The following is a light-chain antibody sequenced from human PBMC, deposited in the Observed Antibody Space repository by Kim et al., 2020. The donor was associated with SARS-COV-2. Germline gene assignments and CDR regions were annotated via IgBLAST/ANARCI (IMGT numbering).Light chain of an antibody. V-gene: IGLV3-1*01. J-gene: IGLJ2*01. Sequence: SVSVSPGQTASITCSGDKLGEGYVCWYQQKPGQSPVLVSCQDNKRPSGIPERFSGSNSGNTATLTISGTQASDEADYWCQVGDSKVFGGGTQLTVL. CDR1: KLGEGY. CDR2: QDN. CDR3: QVGDSKV.